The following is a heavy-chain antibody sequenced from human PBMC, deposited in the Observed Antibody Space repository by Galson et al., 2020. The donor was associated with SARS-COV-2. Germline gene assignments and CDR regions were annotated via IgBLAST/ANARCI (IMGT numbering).Heavy chain of an antibody. CDR1: GYTFTGYY. J-gene: IGHJ6*02. CDR3: ARDALYCSSTSCYGDGYYYYGMDV. D-gene: IGHD2-2*01. V-gene: IGHV1-2*04. CDR2: INPNSGGT. Sequence: GESLKISCKASGYTFTGYYMHWVRQASGQGLEWMGWINPNSGGTNYAQKFQGWVTMTRDTSISTAYMELSRLRSDDTAVYYCARDALYCSSTSCYGDGYYYYGMDVWGQGTTVTVSS.